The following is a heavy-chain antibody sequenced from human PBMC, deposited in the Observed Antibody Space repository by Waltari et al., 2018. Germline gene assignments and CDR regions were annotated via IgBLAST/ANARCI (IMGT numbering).Heavy chain of an antibody. Sequence: QVQLQESGPGLVKPSETLSLTCTVSGGSISSGSYYWSWIRQPAGKGLEWIGRIYTSGSTNYNPSLKSRVTISVDRSKNQFSLKLSSVTAADTAVYYCAREWGRGSSSGPTDAFDIWGQGTMVTVSS. CDR3: AREWGRGSSSGPTDAFDI. CDR1: GGSISSGSYY. D-gene: IGHD6-6*01. V-gene: IGHV4-61*02. J-gene: IGHJ3*02. CDR2: IYTSGST.